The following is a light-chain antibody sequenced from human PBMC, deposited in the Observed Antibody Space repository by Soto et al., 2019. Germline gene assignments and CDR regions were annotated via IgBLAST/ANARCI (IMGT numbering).Light chain of an antibody. CDR2: GNS. V-gene: IGLV1-40*01. J-gene: IGLJ2*01. Sequence: QSVLTQPPSVSGAPGQRVTISCTGSRSNIGAGYDVHWYQQLPGTAPKLPIYGNSHRPPGVPDRVSGSKSGTSASQAITGRQAVDEASDYCQVYVRSLSGWVFGGGTKLPVL. CDR1: RSNIGAGYD. CDR3: QVYVRSLSGWV.